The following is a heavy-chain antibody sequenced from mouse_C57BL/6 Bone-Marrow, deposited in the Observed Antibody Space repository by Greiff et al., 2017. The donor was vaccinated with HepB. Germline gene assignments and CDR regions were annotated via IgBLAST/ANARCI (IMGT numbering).Heavy chain of an antibody. CDR3: ARRAYYYGSPYFDY. J-gene: IGHJ2*01. V-gene: IGHV1-47*01. CDR2: FHPYNDDT. CDR1: GYTFTTYP. Sequence: VQVVESGAELVKPGASVKMSCKASGYTFTTYPIEWMKQNHGKSLEWIGNFHPYNDDTKYNEKFKGKATLTVEKSSSTVYLELSRLTSDDSAVYYCARRAYYYGSPYFDYWGQGTTLTVSS. D-gene: IGHD1-1*01.